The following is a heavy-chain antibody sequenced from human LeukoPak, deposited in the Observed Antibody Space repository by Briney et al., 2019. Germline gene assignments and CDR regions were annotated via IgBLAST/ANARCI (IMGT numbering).Heavy chain of an antibody. Sequence: ASVTVSCKTSGYTFTDYYIHWVRQAPGEGLEWMGWINPNSGGTNYAQKFQGRVTMNRDTSISTAYMELSRLRSDDTAVYYCARGRRGRIAAAGNWFDPWGQGTLVTVSS. CDR2: INPNSGGT. D-gene: IGHD6-13*01. CDR1: GYTFTDYY. V-gene: IGHV1-2*02. J-gene: IGHJ5*02. CDR3: ARGRRGRIAAAGNWFDP.